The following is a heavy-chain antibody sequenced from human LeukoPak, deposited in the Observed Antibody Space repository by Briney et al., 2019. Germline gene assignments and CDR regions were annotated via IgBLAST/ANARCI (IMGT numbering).Heavy chain of an antibody. V-gene: IGHV4-4*02. CDR1: GGSISSTNW. D-gene: IGHD1-26*01. CDR3: SRESGAFCPFGY. CDR2: ISLTGET. Sequence: PSETLSLTCGVSGGSISSTNWWSWVRQPPGQGLEWIGEISLTGETNYNPSHNGRVTMSLDKSRNQLSLSLTSVTAADTAIYYCSRESGAFCPFGYWGQGTLVIVPP. J-gene: IGHJ4*02.